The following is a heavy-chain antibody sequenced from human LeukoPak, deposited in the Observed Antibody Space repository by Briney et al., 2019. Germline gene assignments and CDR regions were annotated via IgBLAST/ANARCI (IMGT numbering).Heavy chain of an antibody. Sequence: AESLRLSCAASGFTFSSYSMNWVRQPPGKGLEWVSSISISSSHIYYDDSVKGRFTISRDKDKNSLYLQMSSLRAEDTAVYYCARSLSVVPIWGQGTMVTVSS. CDR1: GFTFSSYS. V-gene: IGHV3-21*01. CDR2: ISISSSHI. CDR3: ARSLSVVPI. J-gene: IGHJ3*02. D-gene: IGHD2-15*01.